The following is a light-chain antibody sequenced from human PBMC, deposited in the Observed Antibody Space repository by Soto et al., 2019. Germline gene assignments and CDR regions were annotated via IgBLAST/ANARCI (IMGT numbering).Light chain of an antibody. Sequence: DIQMTQSPSSLSASVGDRVTITCRARQGISNYLAGYQQKPGKVPKLLIYSASTLQSGVPSRFSGSGSGTDFTLTISSLEPEDVATYYCQHYNNAPYTFGQGTKLEIK. CDR2: SAS. J-gene: IGKJ2*01. CDR1: QGISNY. V-gene: IGKV1-27*01. CDR3: QHYNNAPYT.